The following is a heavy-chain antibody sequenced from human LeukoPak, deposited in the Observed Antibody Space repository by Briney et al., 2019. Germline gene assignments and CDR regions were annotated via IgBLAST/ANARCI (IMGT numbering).Heavy chain of an antibody. D-gene: IGHD2-21*02. CDR2: IIPIFGTA. J-gene: IGHJ4*02. CDR3: ARAPISFLYCGGDCYSSELDY. Sequence: GASVKVSCKASGGTFSSYAISWVRQAPGQGLEWMGGIIPIFGTANYAQKFQGRVTITADESASTAYMELSSLRSEDMAVYYCARAPISFLYCGGDCYSSELDYWGQGTLVTVSS. V-gene: IGHV1-69*13. CDR1: GGTFSSYA.